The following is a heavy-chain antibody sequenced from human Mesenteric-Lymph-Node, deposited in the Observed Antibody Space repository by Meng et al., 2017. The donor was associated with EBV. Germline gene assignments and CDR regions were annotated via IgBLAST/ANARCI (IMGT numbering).Heavy chain of an antibody. V-gene: IGHV4-4*02. CDR1: GGSISSNNW. CDR3: ARDRHFDP. CDR2: IFHTGST. J-gene: IGHJ5*02. Sequence: QVQLLESGPGLVKPSGTLSLTCTVSGGSISSNNWWTWVRQPPGKGLEWIGEIFHTGSTNYNPSLKSRVTMSVDTSKNEFSLKMTSVTAADTAVYYCARDRHFDPWGQGTLVTVSS.